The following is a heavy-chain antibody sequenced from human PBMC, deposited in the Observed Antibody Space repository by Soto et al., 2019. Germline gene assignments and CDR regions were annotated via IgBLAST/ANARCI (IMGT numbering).Heavy chain of an antibody. CDR2: IIPIFGTA. Sequence: SVKVSCKASGGTFSSYAISWVRQAPGQGLEWMGGIIPIFGTANYAQKFQGRVTITADESTSTAYMELSSLRSEDTAVYYCASLANYDYVWGSLTKWGQGTLVTVSS. CDR3: ASLANYDYVWGSLTK. D-gene: IGHD3-16*01. J-gene: IGHJ4*02. CDR1: GGTFSSYA. V-gene: IGHV1-69*13.